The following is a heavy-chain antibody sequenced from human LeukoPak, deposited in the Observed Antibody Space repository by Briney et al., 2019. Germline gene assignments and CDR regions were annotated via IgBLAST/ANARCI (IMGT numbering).Heavy chain of an antibody. D-gene: IGHD5-18*01. CDR2: INPSGGST. J-gene: IGHJ5*02. CDR3: ARVGYSYGYGPGSWFDP. V-gene: IGHV1-46*01. CDR1: GYTFTSYY. Sequence: ASVMVSCKASGYTFTSYYMHWVRQAPGQGLEWMGIINPSGGSTSYAQKFQGRVTMTRDTSTSTVYMELSSLRSEDTAVYYCARVGYSYGYGPGSWFDPWGQGTLVTVSS.